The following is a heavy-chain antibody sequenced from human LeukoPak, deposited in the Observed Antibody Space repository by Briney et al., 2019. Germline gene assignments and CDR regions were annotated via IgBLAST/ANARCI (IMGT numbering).Heavy chain of an antibody. CDR2: IKQDGREK. J-gene: IGHJ4*02. D-gene: IGHD6-6*01. V-gene: IGHV3-7*03. Sequence: PGGSLRLSCAASGFIFSSYWMSWVRQAPGKGLEWVANIKQDGREKYYVDSVKGRFTISRDNAKNTLYLQMNSLRAEDTAVYYCAKSSSSSLLYYFDYWGQGTLVTVSS. CDR3: AKSSSSSLLYYFDY. CDR1: GFIFSSYW.